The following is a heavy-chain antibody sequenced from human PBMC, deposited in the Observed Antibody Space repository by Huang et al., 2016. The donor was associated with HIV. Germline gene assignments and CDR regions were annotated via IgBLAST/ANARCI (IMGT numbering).Heavy chain of an antibody. CDR3: VRPSGYSTSWGFDS. J-gene: IGHJ4*02. Sequence: EVQLVQSGAEVKKPGESLKISCKASGYTFANFWIGWVRQMPVKGLECMGIVYPCDSDIRYSPSFQGQVTISADKSITTAYLQWSSLQASDTAVYYCVRPSGYSTSWGFDSWGQGTLITVSS. D-gene: IGHD2-2*01. V-gene: IGHV5-51*01. CDR2: VYPCDSDI. CDR1: GYTFANFW.